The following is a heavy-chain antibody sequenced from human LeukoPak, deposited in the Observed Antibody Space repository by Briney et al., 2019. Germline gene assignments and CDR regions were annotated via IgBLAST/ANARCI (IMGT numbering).Heavy chain of an antibody. J-gene: IGHJ4*02. Sequence: AGSLRLSCVASGFTISNHWMHWVRQAPGKGLVWVSRINSDGSTISYADSVKGRFTISRDTAENTLYLQMNSLTTEDTAIYYCTRAVAGGYDYWGQGTLVT. D-gene: IGHD6-19*01. CDR1: GFTISNHW. CDR3: TRAVAGGYDY. V-gene: IGHV3-74*01. CDR2: INSDGSTI.